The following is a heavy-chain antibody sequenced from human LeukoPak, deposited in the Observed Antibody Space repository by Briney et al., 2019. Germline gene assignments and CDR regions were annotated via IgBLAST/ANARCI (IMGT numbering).Heavy chain of an antibody. V-gene: IGHV3-30*04. J-gene: IGHJ3*02. CDR2: ISYDGSNK. D-gene: IGHD6-19*01. CDR3: AKFAAVAGYDAFDI. CDR1: GFTFSSYA. Sequence: PGRSLRLSCAASGFTFSSYAMHWVRQAPGKGLEWVAVISYDGSNKYYADSVKGRFTISRDNSKNTLSLQMNSLRAEDTAVYYCAKFAAVAGYDAFDIWGQGTMVIVSS.